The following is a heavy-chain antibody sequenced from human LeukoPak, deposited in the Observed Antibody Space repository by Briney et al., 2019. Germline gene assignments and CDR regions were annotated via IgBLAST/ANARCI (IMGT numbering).Heavy chain of an antibody. Sequence: SETLSLTCAVYGGSFSGYYWSWIRQPPGKGLEWIGEINHSGSTNYNPSLKSRVTISVDTSKNQFSLKLSSVTAADTAVYYCARHRDYGDYELDYWGQGTLVTVSS. D-gene: IGHD4-17*01. CDR2: INHSGST. CDR3: ARHRDYGDYELDY. J-gene: IGHJ4*02. V-gene: IGHV4-34*01. CDR1: GGSFSGYY.